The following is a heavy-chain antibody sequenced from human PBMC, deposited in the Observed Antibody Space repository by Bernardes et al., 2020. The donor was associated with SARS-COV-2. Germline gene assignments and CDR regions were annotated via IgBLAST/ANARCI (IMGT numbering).Heavy chain of an antibody. J-gene: IGHJ5*02. CDR2: IWYDGSKK. CDR1: GFTFSSYG. Sequence: GGTLRLSCAASGFTFSSYGMHWVRKAPGKGLEWVAVIWYDGSKKYYADSVKGRFTISRDNSKKKLYLQMNSLRAEDTAVYYCARDPGVVVIANWFDPWGQGTLVTVSS. D-gene: IGHD3-22*01. CDR3: ARDPGVVVIANWFDP. V-gene: IGHV3-33*01.